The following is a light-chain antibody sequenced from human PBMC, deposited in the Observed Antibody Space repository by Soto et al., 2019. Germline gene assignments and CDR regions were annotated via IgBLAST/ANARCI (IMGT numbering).Light chain of an antibody. CDR1: QGISDY. V-gene: IGKV1-9*01. J-gene: IGKJ4*01. CDR3: QQSNAYPLT. Sequence: DIQLTQSPSFLSASVGDRVTISCRASQGISDYLAWYQQKPGKAPKLLLYGASTLQSGVPSRFSGSASGTDFTLTLSSLQPEDFAPHFFQQSNAYPLTFGGGTKLEI. CDR2: GAS.